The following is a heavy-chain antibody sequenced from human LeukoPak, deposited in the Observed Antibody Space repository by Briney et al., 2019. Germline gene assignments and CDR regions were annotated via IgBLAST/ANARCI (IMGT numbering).Heavy chain of an antibody. CDR1: GFTFSSYS. CDR2: ISSSSSTI. Sequence: GGSLRLSCAASGFTFSSYSMNWVRQAPGKGLEWVSYISSSSSTIYYADSVKGRFTISRDNAKNSLYLQMNSLRAEDTAVYYCARDYSSASLNLDYWGQGTLVTVSS. D-gene: IGHD3-22*01. CDR3: ARDYSSASLNLDY. V-gene: IGHV3-48*04. J-gene: IGHJ4*02.